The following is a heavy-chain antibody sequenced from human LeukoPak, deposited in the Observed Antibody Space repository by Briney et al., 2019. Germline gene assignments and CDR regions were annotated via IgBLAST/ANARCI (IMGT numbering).Heavy chain of an antibody. Sequence: SETLSLTCTVSGGSVTSGNYYWNWIRQPAGKGLEWIGRIYTNGGASYNPSLKGRVTISIDASKNHFSLKLSSVTAAEPAVYYCAREPPGYWGQGSLVTVPS. CDR1: GGSVTSGNYY. V-gene: IGHV4-61*02. CDR3: AREPPGY. J-gene: IGHJ4*02. CDR2: IYTNGGA.